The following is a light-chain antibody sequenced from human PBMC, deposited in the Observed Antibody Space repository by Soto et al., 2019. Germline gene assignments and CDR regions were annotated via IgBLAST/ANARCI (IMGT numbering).Light chain of an antibody. CDR3: QQYNSYSPAT. J-gene: IGKJ1*01. V-gene: IGKV1-5*03. Sequence: DIQMTQSPSTLSASVGDRVTITCRASQSISSWLAWYQQKPGKAPKLLIYKASSLASGVPSRFSGRGSGTEFTLTISSLQPDDFATYYFQQYNSYSPATFGQGTKVEIK. CDR1: QSISSW. CDR2: KAS.